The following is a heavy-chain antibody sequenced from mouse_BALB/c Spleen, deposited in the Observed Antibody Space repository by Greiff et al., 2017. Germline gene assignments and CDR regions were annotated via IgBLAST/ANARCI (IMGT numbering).Heavy chain of an antibody. CDR2: IYPGDGDT. Sequence: QVQLKESGAELARPGASVKLSCKASGYTFTSYWMQWVKQRPGQGLEWIGAIYPGDGDTRYTQKFKGKATLTADKSSSTAYMQLSSLASEDSAVYYCARVICNYNPHFDYWGQGTTLTVSS. J-gene: IGHJ2*01. CDR3: ARVICNYNPHFDY. V-gene: IGHV1-87*01. D-gene: IGHD2-1*01. CDR1: GYTFTSYW.